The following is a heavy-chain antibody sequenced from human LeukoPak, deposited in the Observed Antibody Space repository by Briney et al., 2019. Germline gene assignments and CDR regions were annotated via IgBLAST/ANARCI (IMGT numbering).Heavy chain of an antibody. Sequence: GGSLRLSCAASGFTFDDYAMHWVRQAPGKGLEWVSGISWNSGSIGYADSVKGRFSVSRDTSKNMLYLQMNSLRAEDTAVYYCAKSSHDDYYFDYWGQGTLVTISS. CDR3: AKSSHDDYYFDY. CDR2: ISWNSGSI. J-gene: IGHJ4*02. V-gene: IGHV3-9*01. D-gene: IGHD3-16*01. CDR1: GFTFDDYA.